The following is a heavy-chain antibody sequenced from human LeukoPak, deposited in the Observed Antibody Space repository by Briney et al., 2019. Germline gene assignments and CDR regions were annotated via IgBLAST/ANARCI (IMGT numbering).Heavy chain of an antibody. Sequence: GSSVKVSCKASGGTFSSYAISWVGQAPGQGLEWMGGIIPIFGTANYAQKFQGRVTITADESTSTAYMELSSLRSEDTAVYYCAFTYYYDSSGYYTLDYWGQGTLVTVSS. D-gene: IGHD3-22*01. V-gene: IGHV1-69*01. J-gene: IGHJ4*02. CDR1: GGTFSSYA. CDR2: IIPIFGTA. CDR3: AFTYYYDSSGYYTLDY.